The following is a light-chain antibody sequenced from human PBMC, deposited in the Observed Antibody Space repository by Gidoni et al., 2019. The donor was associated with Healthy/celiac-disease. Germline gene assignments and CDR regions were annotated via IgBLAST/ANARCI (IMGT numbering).Light chain of an antibody. CDR2: WAS. V-gene: IGKV4-1*01. CDR1: QGVLYSSNNKNY. Sequence: DIVMTQAPDSLAVSLGERATINCKSSQGVLYSSNNKNYLAWYQQKPGHPPKLLIYWASTREYGVSERFSGSGSGTDFTRTISSLQAEDVEVYYCQQYYSTPFTFGPGTKVDIK. J-gene: IGKJ3*01. CDR3: QQYYSTPFT.